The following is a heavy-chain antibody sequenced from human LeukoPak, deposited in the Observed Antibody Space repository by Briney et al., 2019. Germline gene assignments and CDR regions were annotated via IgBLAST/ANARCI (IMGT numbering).Heavy chain of an antibody. D-gene: IGHD6-6*01. CDR3: AIPRGHQLVPVTDAFAI. CDR1: GYTFTGYY. V-gene: IGHV1-2*02. CDR2: INPNSGGT. Sequence: ASVRVSCKASGYTFTGYYMHWVRQAPGQGLEWMGWINPNSGGTNYAQKFQGRVTMTRDTSISTAYMELSRLRSDDTAVYYCAIPRGHQLVPVTDAFAIWGQGTMLTVSS. J-gene: IGHJ3*02.